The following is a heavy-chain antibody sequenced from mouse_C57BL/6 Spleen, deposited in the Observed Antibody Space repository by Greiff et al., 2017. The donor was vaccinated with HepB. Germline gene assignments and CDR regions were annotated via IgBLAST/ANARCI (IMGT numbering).Heavy chain of an antibody. V-gene: IGHV1-64*01. CDR2: IHPNSGST. D-gene: IGHD2-12*01. CDR3: ARGTYYSNDEKDY. Sequence: QVQLQQPGAELVKPGASVKLSCKASGYTFTSYWMHWVKQRPGQGLEWIGMIHPNSGSTNYNEKFKSKATLTVDKSSSTAYMQLSSLTSEDSAVYYCARGTYYSNDEKDYWGQGTSVTVSS. CDR1: GYTFTSYW. J-gene: IGHJ4*01.